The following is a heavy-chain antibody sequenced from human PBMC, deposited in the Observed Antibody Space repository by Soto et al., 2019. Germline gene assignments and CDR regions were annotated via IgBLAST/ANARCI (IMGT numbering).Heavy chain of an antibody. D-gene: IGHD3-10*01. V-gene: IGHV1-69*02. CDR3: ARGGSGSYYNDPFDY. CDR1: GGTFSSYT. J-gene: IGHJ4*02. Sequence: QVQLVQSGAEVKKPGSSVKVSCKASGGTFSSYTISWVRQAPGQGLEWMGRIIPILGIANYAQKFQGRVTITADKSTSTAYMELSSLRSEDTAVYYCARGGSGSYYNDPFDYCGQGTLVTVSS. CDR2: IIPILGIA.